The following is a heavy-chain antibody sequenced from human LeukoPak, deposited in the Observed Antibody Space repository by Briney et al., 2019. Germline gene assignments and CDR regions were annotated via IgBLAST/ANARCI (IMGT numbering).Heavy chain of an antibody. Sequence: GGSLRLSCAASGFTFSSYWMNWVRQAPGKGLEWVANIKQDGRETNYVDSVKGRFTISRDNAKNSLYLQMNSLRAEDTAVYYCARVPLPADSSGWYYFDYWGQGTLVTVSS. V-gene: IGHV3-7*01. CDR3: ARVPLPADSSGWYYFDY. CDR1: GFTFSSYW. J-gene: IGHJ4*02. D-gene: IGHD6-19*01. CDR2: IKQDGRET.